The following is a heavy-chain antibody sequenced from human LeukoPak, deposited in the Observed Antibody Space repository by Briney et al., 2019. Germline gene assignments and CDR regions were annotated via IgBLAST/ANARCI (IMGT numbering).Heavy chain of an antibody. V-gene: IGHV3-23*01. D-gene: IGHD5-12*01. CDR3: AKGRGYSGYDFFDY. J-gene: IGHJ4*02. Sequence: GGSLRLSCAAXGFXXSSXAXSXVXXAXGXXLXWVXAISASGGSTFYAASVKGRFTISRDNSKNTLYLQMNSLRAEDTALYYCAKGRGYSGYDFFDYWGQGTLVTVSS. CDR1: GFXXSSXA. CDR2: ISASGGST.